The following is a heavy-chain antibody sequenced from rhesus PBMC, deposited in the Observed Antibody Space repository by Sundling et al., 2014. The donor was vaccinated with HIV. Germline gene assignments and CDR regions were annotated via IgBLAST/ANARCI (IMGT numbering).Heavy chain of an antibody. J-gene: IGHJ6*01. CDR1: GGSVSANYG. D-gene: IGHD3-28*01. V-gene: IGHV4-143*01. CDR3: VRDLKYDSWYYYGLES. Sequence: QAQLQESGPGLVKPSETLSLTCAVSGGSVSANYGWGWIRQPPGKGLEWIATIYGATGNIYYNPFLKSRVTLSRDTSKNQFSLNLNSMTAADTAVYYCVRDLKYDSWYYYGLESWGQGVVVTVSP. CDR2: IYGATGNI.